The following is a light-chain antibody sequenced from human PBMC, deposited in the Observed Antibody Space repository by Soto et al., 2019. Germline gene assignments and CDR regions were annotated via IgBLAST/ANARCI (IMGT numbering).Light chain of an antibody. CDR2: AAS. CDR1: QSISSY. V-gene: IGKV1-39*01. CDR3: QQSYSTPIT. J-gene: IGKJ5*01. Sequence: EIQMTQYPSSVSASVGDRFTITCRASQSISSYLNWYQEKPGKAPKLLIYAASSLQSGVTSRFSGSGSGTDFTLTISSLQPEDFATYYCQQSYSTPITVGQGTRLEIK.